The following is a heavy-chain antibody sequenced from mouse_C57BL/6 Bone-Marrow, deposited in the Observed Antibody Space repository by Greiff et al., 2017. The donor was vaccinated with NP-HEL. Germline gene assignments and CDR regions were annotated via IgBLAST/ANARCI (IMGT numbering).Heavy chain of an antibody. CDR3: ARGDY. J-gene: IGHJ2*01. Sequence: EVQLVESGPGLVKPSQSLSLPCSVTGYSITSGYYWNWIRQFPGNKLEWMGYISYDGSNNYNPSLNNRISITRDTSKNQFFLKLNSVTTEDTATYYCARGDYWGQGTTLTVSS. CDR2: ISYDGSN. CDR1: GYSITSGYY. V-gene: IGHV3-6*01.